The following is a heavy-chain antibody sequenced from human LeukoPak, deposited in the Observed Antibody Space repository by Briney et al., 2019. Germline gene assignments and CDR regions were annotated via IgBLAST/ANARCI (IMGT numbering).Heavy chain of an antibody. CDR3: ARAGQVYDSSSIDY. CDR2: ISWNSGSI. V-gene: IGHV3-9*01. D-gene: IGHD3-22*01. CDR1: GFTFDDYA. J-gene: IGHJ4*02. Sequence: PGRSLRLSCAASGFTFDDYAMHWVRQAPGKGLEWVSGISWNSGSIGYADSVKGRFTISRDNAKNSLYLQMNSLRAEDTAVYYCARAGQVYDSSSIDYWGQGTLVTVSS.